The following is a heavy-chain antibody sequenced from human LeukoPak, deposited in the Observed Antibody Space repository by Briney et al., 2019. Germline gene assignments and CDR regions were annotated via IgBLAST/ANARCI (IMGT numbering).Heavy chain of an antibody. CDR3: ARERVVGASGVFAY. Sequence: GGSLRLSCAASGFTVSSNYMSWVRQAPGKGLEWVSSISSRSSYIYYADSVKGRFTISRDNAKNSLYLQMNSLRAEDTAVYYCARERVVGASGVFAYWGQGTLVTVSS. V-gene: IGHV3-21*01. CDR1: GFTVSSNY. D-gene: IGHD1-26*01. J-gene: IGHJ4*02. CDR2: ISSRSSYI.